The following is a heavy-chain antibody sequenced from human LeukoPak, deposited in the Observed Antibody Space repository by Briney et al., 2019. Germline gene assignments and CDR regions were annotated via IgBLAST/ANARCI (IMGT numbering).Heavy chain of an antibody. CDR1: GGSFSGYY. D-gene: IGHD3-10*01. CDR3: ARGPRFGELLWHWFDP. CDR2: INHSGST. Sequence: SETLSLTCAVYGGSFSGYYWSWIRQPPGKGLEWIGEINHSGSTNYNPSLKSRVTISEDTSKNQSSLKLRSVTAADTAVYYCARGPRFGELLWHWFDPWGQGTLVTVSS. V-gene: IGHV4-34*01. J-gene: IGHJ5*02.